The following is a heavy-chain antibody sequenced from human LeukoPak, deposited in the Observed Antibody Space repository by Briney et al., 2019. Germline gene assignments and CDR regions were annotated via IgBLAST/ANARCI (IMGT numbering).Heavy chain of an antibody. J-gene: IGHJ4*02. D-gene: IGHD6-19*01. CDR3: ASGYSSGFRDSYFDY. CDR1: GFTFSDYY. Sequence: GGSLRLSCAASGFTFSDYYMSWIRQAPGKGLEWVSYISSSGSTIYYADSVKGRFTISRDNAKNSLYLQMNSLRAEDTAVYYCASGYSSGFRDSYFDYWGQGTLVTVSS. V-gene: IGHV3-11*01. CDR2: ISSSGSTI.